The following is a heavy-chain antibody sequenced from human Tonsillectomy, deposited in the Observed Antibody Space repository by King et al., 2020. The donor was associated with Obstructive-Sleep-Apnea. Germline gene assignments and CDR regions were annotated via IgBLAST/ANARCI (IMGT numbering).Heavy chain of an antibody. CDR3: ARDRDWAFDY. V-gene: IGHV3-48*04. CDR1: GFSFSSYS. CDR2: ITRDTSII. J-gene: IGHJ4*02. D-gene: IGHD3/OR15-3a*01. Sequence: VQLVESGGTLVQPGGSLRLSCAASGFSFSSYSMNWVRQAPGKGLEWISYITRDTSIIQYADSVRGRFTISRDNAQNSLYLPMNSLRAEDTGVYFCARDRDWAFDYWGQGALVTVSS.